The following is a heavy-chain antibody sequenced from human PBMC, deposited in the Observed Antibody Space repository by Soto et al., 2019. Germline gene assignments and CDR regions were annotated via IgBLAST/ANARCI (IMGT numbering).Heavy chain of an antibody. CDR3: ARDRRPVLRWRPYYFAMGV. CDR2: ISGDTDNT. CDR1: GYTFTTYG. J-gene: IGHJ6*02. D-gene: IGHD4-17*01. Sequence: QVQLVQSGAEVRKSGASVKVSCKASGYTFTTYGFSWVRQAPGPGLEWMGWISGDTDNTNYVEKCRRRVSMTTDTSTSTADMELRSLRSDDTAVYYCARDRRPVLRWRPYYFAMGVWGRGTTVTVS. V-gene: IGHV1-18*04.